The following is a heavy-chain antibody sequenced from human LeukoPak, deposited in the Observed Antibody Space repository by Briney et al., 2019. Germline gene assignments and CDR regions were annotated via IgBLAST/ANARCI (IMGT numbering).Heavy chain of an antibody. Sequence: GGSLRLSCAASGFTFSSYGMHWVRQAPGKGLEWVAFIRYDGSNKYYADPVKGRFTISRDNSKNTLYLQMNSLRAEDTAVYYCAKPGVGGPNYYFDYWGQGTLVTVSS. CDR2: IRYDGSNK. CDR1: GFTFSSYG. V-gene: IGHV3-30*02. CDR3: AKPGVGGPNYYFDY. D-gene: IGHD3-10*01. J-gene: IGHJ4*02.